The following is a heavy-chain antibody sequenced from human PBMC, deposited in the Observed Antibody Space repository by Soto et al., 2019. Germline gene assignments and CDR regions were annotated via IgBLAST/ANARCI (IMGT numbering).Heavy chain of an antibody. CDR2: ISGSGGST. D-gene: IGHD2-15*01. CDR1: GFMFSTYL. Sequence: GGSLRLSCEASGFMFSTYLMSWVRQAPGKGLEWVSFISGSGGSTYYADSVKGRFTISRDNSKKTLYLQMNSLRGEDTAVYYCGKGSAATNYFYYATDVWGQGTTVTVSS. J-gene: IGHJ6*02. V-gene: IGHV3-23*01. CDR3: GKGSAATNYFYYATDV.